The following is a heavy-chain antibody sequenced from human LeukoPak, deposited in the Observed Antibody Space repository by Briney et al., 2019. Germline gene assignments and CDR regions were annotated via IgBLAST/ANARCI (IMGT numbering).Heavy chain of an antibody. D-gene: IGHD2-21*02. CDR2: IKQDGSEK. CDR1: GFTFSSYW. J-gene: IGHJ4*02. Sequence: GGSLRLSCAASGFTFSSYWMSWVRQAPGKGLEWVANIKQDGSEKYYVDSVKGRFTISRDNAKNSLYLQMNSLRAEDTALYYCAKVGLGDYYFDYWGQGTLVIVSS. CDR3: AKVGLGDYYFDY. V-gene: IGHV3-7*03.